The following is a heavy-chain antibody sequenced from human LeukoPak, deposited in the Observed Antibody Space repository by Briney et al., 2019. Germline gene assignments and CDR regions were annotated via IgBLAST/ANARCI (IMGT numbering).Heavy chain of an antibody. J-gene: IGHJ4*02. CDR3: AMATYDSSGYYMY. CDR1: GYTFTSYG. D-gene: IGHD3-22*01. Sequence: GASVKVSCKASGYTFTSYGISWVRQAPGQGLEWMGWISAYNGNTNYAQKLQGRVTMTTDTSTSTVYMELRSLRSDDTAVYYCAMATYDSSGYYMYWGQGTLVTVSS. CDR2: ISAYNGNT. V-gene: IGHV1-18*01.